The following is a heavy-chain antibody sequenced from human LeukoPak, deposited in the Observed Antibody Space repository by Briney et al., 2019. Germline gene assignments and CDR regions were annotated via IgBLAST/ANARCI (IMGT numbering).Heavy chain of an antibody. V-gene: IGHV3-48*03. Sequence: GGSLRLSCAASGFTFSSHEMNWVRQAPGKGLEWVSYISSSGSAIYYADSVKGRFTISSDNSKNTLYLQMNNLRVEDTAVYYCARDGSGGYRNRGVFDIWGQGTMVTVSS. D-gene: IGHD5-18*01. CDR1: GFTFSSHE. CDR2: ISSSGSAI. J-gene: IGHJ3*02. CDR3: ARDGSGGYRNRGVFDI.